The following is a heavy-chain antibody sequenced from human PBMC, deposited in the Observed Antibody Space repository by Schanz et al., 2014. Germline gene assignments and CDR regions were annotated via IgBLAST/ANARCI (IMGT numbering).Heavy chain of an antibody. CDR3: ARDRRFFDRDDLYYFDS. V-gene: IGHV1-18*01. CDR2: ISVYTGNT. D-gene: IGHD3-3*01. Sequence: QVQLVQSGAEVKKPGASVKVSCKASGYTFTSYGISWVRQAPGQGLEWVGWISVYTGNTKYGQKVQGRVTMTADTSTSTVYMELRSLRSADTAVYYCARDRRFFDRDDLYYFDSWGQGTLVTVSS. CDR1: GYTFTSYG. J-gene: IGHJ4*02.